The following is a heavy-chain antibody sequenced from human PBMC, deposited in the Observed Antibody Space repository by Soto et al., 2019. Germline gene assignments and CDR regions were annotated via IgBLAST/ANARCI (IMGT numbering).Heavy chain of an antibody. V-gene: IGHV4-30-2*01. CDR1: GGSVSAAGYS. J-gene: IGHJ5*02. D-gene: IGHD3-10*01. Sequence: SETLSLTCAVSGGSVSAAGYSWSWIRQPPGGGLEWIGYIYHSGTTLYNPSLKTRLTISLDRSNNRFSLTLTSMTAADTAVYYCSRAQVFFGSGNYYNLIFEPWGQGTQVTVSS. CDR2: IYHSGTT. CDR3: SRAQVFFGSGNYYNLIFEP.